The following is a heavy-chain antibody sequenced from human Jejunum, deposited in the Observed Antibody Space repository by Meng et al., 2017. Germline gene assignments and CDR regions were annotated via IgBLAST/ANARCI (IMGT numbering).Heavy chain of an antibody. CDR2: MNPNSGNT. CDR3: ARVEGDGYNYFYHYYGMDV. V-gene: IGHV1-8*03. J-gene: IGHJ6*02. CDR1: GYTFTSYD. D-gene: IGHD5-24*01. Sequence: ASVKVSCKASGYTFTSYDINWVRQSTGQGLEWMGWMNPNSGNTGYAQKFQGRVTITRNTSISTAYMELRSLRFEDTALYYCARVEGDGYNYFYHYYGMDVWGQGTTVTVSS.